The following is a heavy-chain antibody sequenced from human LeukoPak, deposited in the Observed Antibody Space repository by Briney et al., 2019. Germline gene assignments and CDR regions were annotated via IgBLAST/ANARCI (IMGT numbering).Heavy chain of an antibody. Sequence: ASVKVSCKASGYTFTSYAMHWVRQAPGQRLEWMGWINAGNGNTKYSQEFQGRVTITRDTSASTAYMELSRLRSDDTAVYYCARDRPSHSSSWSSGRIAVAGTLGYWGQGTLVTVSS. J-gene: IGHJ4*02. CDR2: INAGNGNT. V-gene: IGHV1-3*01. CDR1: GYTFTSYA. CDR3: ARDRPSHSSSWSSGRIAVAGTLGY. D-gene: IGHD6-19*01.